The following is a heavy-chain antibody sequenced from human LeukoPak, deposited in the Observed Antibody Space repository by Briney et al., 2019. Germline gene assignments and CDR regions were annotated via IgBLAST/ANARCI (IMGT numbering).Heavy chain of an antibody. CDR2: INHSGST. D-gene: IGHD5-18*01. CDR3: ARRGYTYGWGWFDP. Sequence: SETLSLTCGVYGGSFSDYYWSWIRQPSGKGLEWIGEINHSGSTNYNPSLKSRVTISVDTSKNQFSLKVNSVTAADTAVYYCARRGYTYGWGWFDPWGQGTLVTVSS. J-gene: IGHJ5*02. V-gene: IGHV4-34*01. CDR1: GGSFSDYY.